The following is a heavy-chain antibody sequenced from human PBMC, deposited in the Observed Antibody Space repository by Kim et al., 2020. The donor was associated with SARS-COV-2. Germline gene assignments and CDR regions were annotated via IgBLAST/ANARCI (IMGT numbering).Heavy chain of an antibody. CDR2: IIPIFGTA. CDR1: GGTFSSYA. V-gene: IGHV1-69*13. D-gene: IGHD6-19*01. J-gene: IGHJ4*02. CDR3: ACSEPGYSSGAVDY. Sequence: SVKVSCKASGGTFSSYAISWVRQAPGQGLEWMGGIIPIFGTANYAQKFQGRVTITADESTSTAYMELSSLRSEDTAVYYCACSEPGYSSGAVDYWGQGTLVTVSS.